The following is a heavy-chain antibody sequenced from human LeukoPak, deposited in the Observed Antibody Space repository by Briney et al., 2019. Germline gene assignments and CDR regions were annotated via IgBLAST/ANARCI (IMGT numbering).Heavy chain of an antibody. J-gene: IGHJ4*02. CDR1: GCTFTGYY. Sequence: ASVKVSCKASGCTFTGYYMHWVRQAPGQGLEWMGWINPNSGGTNYAQKFQGRVTMTRDTSISTAYMELSRLRSDDTAVYYCAGDSSSWYPTDYWGQGTLVTVSS. CDR3: AGDSSSWYPTDY. D-gene: IGHD6-13*01. V-gene: IGHV1-2*02. CDR2: INPNSGGT.